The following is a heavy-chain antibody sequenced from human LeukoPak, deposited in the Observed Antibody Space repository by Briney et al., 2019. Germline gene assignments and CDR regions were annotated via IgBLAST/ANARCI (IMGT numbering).Heavy chain of an antibody. D-gene: IGHD4-17*01. V-gene: IGHV3-7*01. CDR3: ARVITVYNDYEEVAEYFQH. CDR2: IKEDGSDK. CDR1: GFTFSGYW. Sequence: PGGSLRLSCAASGFTFSGYWMSWVRQAPGKGLEWVANIKEDGSDKYYVDSVKGRFTISRDNSKNSLYLQMNSLRAEDTAVYYCARVITVYNDYEEVAEYFQHWGQGTLVIVSS. J-gene: IGHJ1*01.